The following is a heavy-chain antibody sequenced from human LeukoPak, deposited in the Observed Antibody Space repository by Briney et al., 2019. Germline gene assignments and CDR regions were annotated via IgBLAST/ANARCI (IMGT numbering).Heavy chain of an antibody. D-gene: IGHD3-3*01. CDR1: GASFNSDDQY. CDR3: ARGLAYYDFWSGYYKYYYYYYMDV. V-gene: IGHV4-34*01. J-gene: IGHJ6*03. Sequence: PSQTLSLTCTVSGASFNSDDQYWNWIRQPPGKGLEWIGEINHSGSTNYNPSLKSRVTISVDTSKNQFSLKLSSVTAADTAVYYCARGLAYYDFWSGYYKYYYYYYMDVWGKGTTVTVSS. CDR2: INHSGST.